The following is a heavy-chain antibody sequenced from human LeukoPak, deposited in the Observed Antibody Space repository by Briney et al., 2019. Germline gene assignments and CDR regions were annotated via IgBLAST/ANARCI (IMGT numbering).Heavy chain of an antibody. CDR2: IYPGDSDT. Sequence: TGESLKISCKASGYSFSNEWIGWVRQVPGKGLEWMGIIYPGDSDTRYSPSLQGQVTISADKSINTAFLQWSSLGASDTAIYFCARQRPGCINDAFDIWGQGTRVTVSS. CDR3: ARQRPGCINDAFDI. J-gene: IGHJ3*02. D-gene: IGHD2-15*01. V-gene: IGHV5-51*01. CDR1: GYSFSNEW.